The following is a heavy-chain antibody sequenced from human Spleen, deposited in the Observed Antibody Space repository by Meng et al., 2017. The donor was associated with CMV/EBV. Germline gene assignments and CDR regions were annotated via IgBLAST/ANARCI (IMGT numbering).Heavy chain of an antibody. Sequence: GESLKISCAASGFTFSSYWMHWVRQAPGRGLAWVSAITASGGSTYYADSVKGRFTVSRDNSKNTLYLQMNSLRAEDTAVYYCAKAFSASWYREYYDDWGQGTLVTVSS. CDR2: ITASGGST. J-gene: IGHJ4*02. CDR1: GFTFSSYW. V-gene: IGHV3-23*01. CDR3: AKAFSASWYREYYDD. D-gene: IGHD6-13*01.